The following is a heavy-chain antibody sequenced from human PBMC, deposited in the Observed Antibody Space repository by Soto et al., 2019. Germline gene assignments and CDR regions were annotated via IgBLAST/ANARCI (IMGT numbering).Heavy chain of an antibody. D-gene: IGHD3-16*02. CDR1: GFTFIGYN. V-gene: IGHV3-21*06. Sequence: EVQLVESGGGLVMPEESLRLSCAASGFTFIGYNMKWVRQAPGKGLEWVASISTSSIEIFYSDLVRGRFTIFRDNARNSLYLQMNSLRAEDTAVYYCATIGAHDGFDVWGQGTTLTVSS. CDR3: ATIGAHDGFDV. CDR2: ISTSSIEI. J-gene: IGHJ3*01.